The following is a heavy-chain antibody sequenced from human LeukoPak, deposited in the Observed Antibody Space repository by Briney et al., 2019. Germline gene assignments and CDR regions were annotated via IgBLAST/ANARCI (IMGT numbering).Heavy chain of an antibody. CDR2: IYYTGSA. D-gene: IGHD3-16*01. CDR3: ARRFGYDVSRRYFDY. J-gene: IGHJ4*02. CDR1: DGSISSSSYY. V-gene: IGHV4-39*01. Sequence: SETLSLTCTVSDGSISSSSYYWGWIRQPPGKGLEWIGSIYYTGSAYYNPSLKSRVTISVDTSKNQFSLKLSSVTAADTAVCYCARRFGYDVSRRYFDYWGQGTLVTVSS.